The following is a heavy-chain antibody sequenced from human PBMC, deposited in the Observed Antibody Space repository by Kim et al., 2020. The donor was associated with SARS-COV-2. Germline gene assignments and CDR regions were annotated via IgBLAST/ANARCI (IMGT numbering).Heavy chain of an antibody. Sequence: MHYADTVKGRVSVSRDNAKNSVHLQMNSLRAEDTAIYDCAIIPGYSINDWGQGTLVTVSS. CDR3: AIIPGYSIND. CDR2: M. J-gene: IGHJ4*02. V-gene: IGHV3-21*01. D-gene: IGHD6-13*01.